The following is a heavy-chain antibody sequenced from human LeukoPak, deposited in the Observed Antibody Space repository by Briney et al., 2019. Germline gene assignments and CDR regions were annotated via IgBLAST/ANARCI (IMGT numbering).Heavy chain of an antibody. CDR1: GGSISSSSYY. CDR3: ASTTVTGNWFDP. Sequence: SETLSLTCTVSGGSISSSSYYWGWIRQPPGKGLEWIGSIYYSGSTYYNPSLKSRVTISVDTSKNQFSLKLSSVTPADTAVYYCASTTVTGNWFDPWGQGTLVTVSS. CDR2: IYYSGST. D-gene: IGHD4-17*01. J-gene: IGHJ5*02. V-gene: IGHV4-39*01.